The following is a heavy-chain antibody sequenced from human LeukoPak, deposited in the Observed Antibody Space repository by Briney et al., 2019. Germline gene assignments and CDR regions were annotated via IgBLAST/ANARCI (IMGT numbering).Heavy chain of an antibody. CDR3: ARDVRYYDILTGYYNPTEGWFDP. CDR2: IYYSGST. D-gene: IGHD3-9*01. J-gene: IGHJ5*02. CDR1: GGSISSGGYY. V-gene: IGHV4-31*03. Sequence: PSETLSLTCTVSGGSISSGGYYWSWIRQHPGKGLEWIGYIYYSGSTYYNPSLKSRVTISVDTSKNQFSLKLSSVTAADTAVYYCARDVRYYDILTGYYNPTEGWFDPWGQGTLVTVSS.